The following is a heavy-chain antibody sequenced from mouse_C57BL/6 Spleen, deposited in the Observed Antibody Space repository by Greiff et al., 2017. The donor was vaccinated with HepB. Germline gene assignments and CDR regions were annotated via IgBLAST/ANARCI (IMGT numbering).Heavy chain of an antibody. Sequence: QVQLQQPGAELVRPGSSVKLSCKASGYTFTSYWMHWVKQRPIQGLEWIGNIDPSDSETHYNQKFKDKATLTVDKSSSTAYMQLSSLTSEDSAVYYCAREGLYGNYGYFDVWGTGTTVTVSS. V-gene: IGHV1-52*01. CDR3: AREGLYGNYGYFDV. CDR1: GYTFTSYW. J-gene: IGHJ1*03. D-gene: IGHD2-1*01. CDR2: IDPSDSET.